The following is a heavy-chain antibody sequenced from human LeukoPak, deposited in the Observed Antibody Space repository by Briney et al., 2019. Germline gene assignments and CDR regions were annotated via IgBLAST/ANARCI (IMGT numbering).Heavy chain of an antibody. Sequence: GGSLRLSCAASGFTFSSYAMSWVRQAPGKGLEWVSAISGSGGSTYYADSVKGRFTNSRDNSKNTMYLQMNSLRAEDTAVYYCAKWKTNDPDFDYWGQGTLVTVSS. CDR2: ISGSGGST. CDR3: AKWKTNDPDFDY. D-gene: IGHD1-1*01. V-gene: IGHV3-23*01. J-gene: IGHJ4*02. CDR1: GFTFSSYA.